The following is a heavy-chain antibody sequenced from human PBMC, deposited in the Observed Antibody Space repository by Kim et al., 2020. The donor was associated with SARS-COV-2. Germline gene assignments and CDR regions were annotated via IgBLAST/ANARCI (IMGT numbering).Heavy chain of an antibody. D-gene: IGHD3-3*01. CDR2: SDT. CDR3: ARRMEQGVD. V-gene: IGHV5-51*01. J-gene: IGHJ4*02. Sequence: SDTRYSPSFQGQVTISADKSISTAYLQWSSLKASDTAMYYCARRMEQGVDWGQGTLVTVSS.